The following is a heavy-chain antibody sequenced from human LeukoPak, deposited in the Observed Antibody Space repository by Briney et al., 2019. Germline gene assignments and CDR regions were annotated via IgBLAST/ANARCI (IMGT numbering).Heavy chain of an antibody. D-gene: IGHD4-17*01. CDR1: GGSFSGYY. V-gene: IGHV4-34*09. J-gene: IGHJ4*02. CDR3: AREGRGDYEVIDY. CDR2: INHSGST. Sequence: SQSLSLTCAVYGGSFSGYYWSWIRQPPGKGLEWIGEINHSGSTNYNPSLKRRVTISVDTSKNQFSLKLSSVTAADTAVYYCAREGRGDYEVIDYWGQGTLVTVSS.